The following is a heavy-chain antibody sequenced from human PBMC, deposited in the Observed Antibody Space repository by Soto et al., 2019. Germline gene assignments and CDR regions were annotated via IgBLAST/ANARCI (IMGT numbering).Heavy chain of an antibody. D-gene: IGHD3-9*01. Sequence: PGGSLRLSCAASGFTFSSYSMNWVRQAPGKGLEWVSSISSSSSYIYYADSVKGRFTISRDNAKNSLYLQMNSLRAEDTAVYYCARDETYYDILTGSYTSWFDPWGQENLFTISS. CDR3: ARDETYYDILTGSYTSWFDP. CDR1: GFTFSSYS. J-gene: IGHJ5*02. V-gene: IGHV3-21*01. CDR2: ISSSSSYI.